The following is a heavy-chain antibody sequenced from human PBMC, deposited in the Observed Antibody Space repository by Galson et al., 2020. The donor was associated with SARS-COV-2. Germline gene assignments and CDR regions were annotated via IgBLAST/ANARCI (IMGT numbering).Heavy chain of an antibody. Sequence: ASVKVSCKVSGYSLTELSMYWVRQAPGKGLEWMGGFDRHDEETFYAEKFRGRVTMTEDTSTDTGFMELSSLTSEDTAVYYCATTGSSPICGVVIYAMDVWGQGTGVIVSS. D-gene: IGHD3-3*01. CDR3: ATTGSSPICGVVIYAMDV. CDR2: FDRHDEET. V-gene: IGHV1-24*01. CDR1: GYSLTELS. J-gene: IGHJ6*02.